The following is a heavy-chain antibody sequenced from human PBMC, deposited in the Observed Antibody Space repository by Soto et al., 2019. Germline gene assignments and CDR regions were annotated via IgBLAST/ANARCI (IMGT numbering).Heavy chain of an antibody. D-gene: IGHD3-10*01. Sequence: GGSLRLSCAASGFTFSSYAMSWVRQAPGKGLEWVSAISGSGGSTYYADSVKGRFTISRDNAKNSLYLQMNSLRAEDTAVYYCAREALLWFGELTDWGQGTQVNVSS. J-gene: IGHJ4*02. CDR2: ISGSGGST. CDR3: AREALLWFGELTD. CDR1: GFTFSSYA. V-gene: IGHV3-23*01.